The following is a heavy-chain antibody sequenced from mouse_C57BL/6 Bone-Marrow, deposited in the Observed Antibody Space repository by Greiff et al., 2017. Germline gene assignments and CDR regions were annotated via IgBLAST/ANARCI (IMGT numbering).Heavy chain of an antibody. D-gene: IGHD1-1*01. CDR1: GFNIKDDY. CDR3: TAHYGSSHWYFDV. Sequence: EVQRVESGAELVRPGASVKLSCTASGFNIKDDYMHWVKQRPEQGLEWIGWIDPENGDTEYASKFQGKATITADTSSNTAYLQLSSLTSEGTAVYYCTAHYGSSHWYFDVWGTGTTVTVAS. J-gene: IGHJ1*03. CDR2: IDPENGDT. V-gene: IGHV14-4*01.